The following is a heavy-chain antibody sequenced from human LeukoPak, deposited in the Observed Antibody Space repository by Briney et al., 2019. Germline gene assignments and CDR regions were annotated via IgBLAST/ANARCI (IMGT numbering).Heavy chain of an antibody. CDR1: GGSISSYY. V-gene: IGHV4-59*12. D-gene: IGHD3-22*01. J-gene: IGHJ6*03. CDR3: ARDLNYDSSGYYYYYYYYMDV. CDR2: IYYSGST. Sequence: SETLSLTCTVSGGSISSYYWSWIRQPPGKGLEWIGYIYYSGSTYYNPSLKSRVTISVDTSKNQFSLKLSSVTAADTAVYYCARDLNYDSSGYYYYYYYYMDVWGKGTTVTVSS.